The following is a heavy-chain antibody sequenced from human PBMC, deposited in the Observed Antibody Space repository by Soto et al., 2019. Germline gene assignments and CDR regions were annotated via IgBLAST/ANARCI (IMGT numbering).Heavy chain of an antibody. CDR2: ISYDASDK. CDR3: VKERYGQLWLEDYGMDV. CDR1: AFTFSSYR. Sequence: QVQLVESGGGVVQPGRSLRLSCAASAFTFSSYRIHWVRQAPGKGLDWVAVISYDASDKYYADSEKGRFTISRDNSKNTLYLQMNSLRAEDTAVYYCVKERYGQLWLEDYGMDVWGQGTTVTVSS. J-gene: IGHJ6*02. V-gene: IGHV3-30*18. D-gene: IGHD5-18*01.